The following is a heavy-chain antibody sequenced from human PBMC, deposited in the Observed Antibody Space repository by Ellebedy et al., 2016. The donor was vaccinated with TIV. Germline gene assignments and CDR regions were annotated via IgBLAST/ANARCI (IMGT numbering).Heavy chain of an antibody. J-gene: IGHJ6*03. CDR3: ARDASLGYYYYYMDV. CDR1: KCTFSRYS. V-gene: IGHV3-21*06. D-gene: IGHD6-6*01. CDR2: ISSSSTYI. Sequence: GGSLRLSXAASKCTFSRYSMNWVRQAPGKGLEWVSSISSSSTYIYYADSVKGRFTISRDNTKNSLYLQMNSLRAEDTAVYYCARDASLGYYYYYMDVWGKGTTVTVAS.